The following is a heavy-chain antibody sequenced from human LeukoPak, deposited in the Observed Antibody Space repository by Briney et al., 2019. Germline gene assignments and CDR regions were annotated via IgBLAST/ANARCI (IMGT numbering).Heavy chain of an antibody. CDR1: GGSISSGGYY. V-gene: IGHV4-31*03. D-gene: IGHD6-6*01. CDR3: AREVLRSSSSPFDY. CDR2: IYYSGST. J-gene: IGHJ4*02. Sequence: SETLPLTCTVSGGSISSGGYYWSWIRQHPGKGLEWIGYIYYSGSTYYNPSLKSRVTISVDTSKNQFSLKLSSVTAADTAVYYCAREVLRSSSSPFDYWGQGTLVTVSS.